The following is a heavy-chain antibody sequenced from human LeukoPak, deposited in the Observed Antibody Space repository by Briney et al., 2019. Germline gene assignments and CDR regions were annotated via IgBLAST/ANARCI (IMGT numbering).Heavy chain of an antibody. J-gene: IGHJ4*02. V-gene: IGHV3-74*01. D-gene: IGHD3-22*01. CDR1: GFTFSSYW. CDR2: INSDGSST. CDR3: AKAAAYYDSSGEVWCDY. Sequence: PGGSLRLSCAASGFTFSSYWMHWVRQAPGKGLVWVSRINSDGSSTSYADSVKGRFTISRDNSKNTLYLQMNSLRTEDTAVYYCAKAAAYYDSSGEVWCDYWGQGTLVTVSS.